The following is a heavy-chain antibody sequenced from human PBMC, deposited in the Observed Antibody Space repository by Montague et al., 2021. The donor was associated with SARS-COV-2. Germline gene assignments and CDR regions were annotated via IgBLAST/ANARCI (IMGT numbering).Heavy chain of an antibody. CDR1: GGSISTDNW. CDR2: IFHSGRT. Sequence: SETLSPTCAVSGGSISTDNWWSWVRRPPGKGLEWIGEIFHSGRTNYNPSLKSRVTISVDRSNNQFSLELSSVTVADTAIYYCARDSQRSHFDYWGQGILVTVSS. D-gene: IGHD6-25*01. V-gene: IGHV4-4*02. CDR3: ARDSQRSHFDY. J-gene: IGHJ4*02.